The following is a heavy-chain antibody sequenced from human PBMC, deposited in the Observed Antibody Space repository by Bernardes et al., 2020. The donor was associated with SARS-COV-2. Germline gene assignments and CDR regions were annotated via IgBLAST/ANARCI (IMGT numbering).Heavy chain of an antibody. Sequence: GGSLRLSCAASGFTFSSYWMSWVRQAPGKGLEWVANIKEDGSEKNYVDSVKGRFSISRDNAKNSLYLQMNSLRAEDTAVYYCAKGGYRYGSWGKGNLVTVSS. J-gene: IGHJ5*02. CDR3: AKGGYRYGS. CDR2: IKEDGSEK. V-gene: IGHV3-7*01. D-gene: IGHD5-18*01. CDR1: GFTFSSYW.